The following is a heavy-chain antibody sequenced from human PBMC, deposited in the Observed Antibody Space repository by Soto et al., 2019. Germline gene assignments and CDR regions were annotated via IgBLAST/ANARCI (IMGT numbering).Heavy chain of an antibody. CDR3: ARGASVTPVNFDY. CDR2: INHSGSA. J-gene: IGHJ4*02. D-gene: IGHD4-4*01. V-gene: IGHV4-30-2*01. Sequence: PSETLSLTCAVSGGSISSGGYSWSWIRQPPGKGLEWIGEINHSGSANYNPSLKSRVTISVDTSKNQFSLKLSSVTAADTAVYYCARGASVTPVNFDYWGQGTLVTVSS. CDR1: GGSISSGGYS.